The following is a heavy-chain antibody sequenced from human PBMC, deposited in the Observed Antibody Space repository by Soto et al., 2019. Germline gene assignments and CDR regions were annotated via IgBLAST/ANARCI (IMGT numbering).Heavy chain of an antibody. CDR3: ARDDSFAFDI. D-gene: IGHD2-21*01. Sequence: EVQLVESGGGLVQPGGSLRLSCAASGFTFTSYSMNWVRQAPGKGLEWVSYIRGTTHYADSVKGRFTISRDNATSSLYVQMNGLRGVDTAVYYCARDDSFAFDIWGQGTMVTVSS. CDR2: IRGTT. CDR1: GFTFTSYS. V-gene: IGHV3-48*01. J-gene: IGHJ3*02.